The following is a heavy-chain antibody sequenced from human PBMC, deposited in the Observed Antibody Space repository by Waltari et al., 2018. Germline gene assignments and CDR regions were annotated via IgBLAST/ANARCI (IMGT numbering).Heavy chain of an antibody. CDR1: GGAVNHYS. CDR2: IYYSGST. J-gene: IGHJ4*02. V-gene: IGHV4-59*02. D-gene: IGHD5-18*01. Sequence: QVQLQESGPGLVQPSETLSLTCTASGGAVNHYSCSCIRQPPGKGREWIGYIYYSGSTNYNPSLKRRVTISVDTSKNQFSLKLSSVTAADTAVYYCATGYRNGPPTDYWGQGTLVTVSS. CDR3: ATGYRNGPPTDY.